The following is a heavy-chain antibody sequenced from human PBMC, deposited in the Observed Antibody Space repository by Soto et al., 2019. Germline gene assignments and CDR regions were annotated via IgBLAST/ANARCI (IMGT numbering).Heavy chain of an antibody. V-gene: IGHV3-23*01. J-gene: IGHJ4*02. Sequence: PGGSLRLSCAASGFTFSSYTRNLVRRAPVKGLEWFETSSDRRTGNTHYSAYVRGRFRLSRDYPRNIFSLQMDSLRADDTALYYCTTCLTAHFEYWGRVSQVTVAS. CDR1: GFTFSSYT. CDR2: SSDRRTGNT. D-gene: IGHD2-21*02. CDR3: TTCLTAHFEY.